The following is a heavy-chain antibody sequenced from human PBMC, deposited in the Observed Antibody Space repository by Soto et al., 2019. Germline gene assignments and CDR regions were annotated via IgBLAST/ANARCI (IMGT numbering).Heavy chain of an antibody. J-gene: IGHJ4*02. CDR2: ISYDGSNK. D-gene: IGHD3-16*01. CDR3: ANLIY. V-gene: IGHV3-30*18. Sequence: QVQLVESGGGVVQPGRSLRLSCAASGFTFSSYGMHWVRQAPGKGLEWVAVISYDGSNKYYADSVKGRFTISRDNSKNKLYLQMNSLRAEDTAVYYCANLIYWGQGTLVTVSS. CDR1: GFTFSSYG.